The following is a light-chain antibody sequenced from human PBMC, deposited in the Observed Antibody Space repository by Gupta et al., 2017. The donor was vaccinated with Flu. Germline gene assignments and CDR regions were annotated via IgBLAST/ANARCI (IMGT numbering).Light chain of an antibody. Sequence: EIVMTQSPATLSVSPGERATLSCRASQSVSRSLAWYQQKPGQAPRLLIYAASTRAPDIPARFSGSGSGTEFTLTISSLQSEDFAVYYCQQYNNWPPWTFGQGTKVEI. CDR1: QSVSRS. V-gene: IGKV3-15*01. J-gene: IGKJ1*01. CDR3: QQYNNWPPWT. CDR2: AAS.